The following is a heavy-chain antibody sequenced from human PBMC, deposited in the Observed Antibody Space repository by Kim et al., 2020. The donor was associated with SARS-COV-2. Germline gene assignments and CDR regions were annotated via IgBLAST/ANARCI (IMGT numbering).Heavy chain of an antibody. D-gene: IGHD1-1*01. CDR1: GFTFSGYA. CDR3: TSFPGTTSAFWDAFD. CDR2: IRSKANSYAT. J-gene: IGHJ3*02. Sequence: GGSLRLSCAASGFTFSGYAMHWVRQASGKGLEWVGRIRSKANSYATTYTASVQGSFTISRDDSKSKAYLQMHSLKTEATAVYYCTSFPGTTSAFWDAFD. V-gene: IGHV3-73*01.